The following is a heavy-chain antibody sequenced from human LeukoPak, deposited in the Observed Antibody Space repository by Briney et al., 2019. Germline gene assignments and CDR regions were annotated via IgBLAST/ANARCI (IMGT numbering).Heavy chain of an antibody. CDR3: ARLTDS. CDR2: IFHSGTT. V-gene: IGHV4-39*01. CDR1: GSSIIDNSFY. J-gene: IGHJ4*02. Sequence: SETLSLTCTVTGSSIIDNSFYWGWIRQPPGKGLEWIGRIFHSGTTNYNPSLERRVTIAVDTSKNQFSLRLTSVTAADTALYYCARLTDSWGQGTLVTVSS.